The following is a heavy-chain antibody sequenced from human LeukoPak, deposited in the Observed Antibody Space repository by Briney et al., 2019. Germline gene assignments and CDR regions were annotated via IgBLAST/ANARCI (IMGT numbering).Heavy chain of an antibody. CDR2: ISGSSVAT. D-gene: IGHD3-10*01. J-gene: IGHJ4*02. Sequence: GGSLRLSCAGSGFTFSRYAMSWVRQAPGKGLEWVSTISGSSVATYYADSVKGRFTISRDNSKNTLSLQMNSLRAEDTAVYYCAKDRGYGSGSYSGMYYFDYWGQGTLVTVSS. V-gene: IGHV3-23*01. CDR3: AKDRGYGSGSYSGMYYFDY. CDR1: GFTFSRYA.